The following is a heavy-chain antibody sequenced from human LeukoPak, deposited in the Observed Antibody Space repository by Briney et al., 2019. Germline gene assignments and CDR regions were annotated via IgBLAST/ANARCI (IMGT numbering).Heavy chain of an antibody. V-gene: IGHV4-59*01. D-gene: IGHD2-15*01. J-gene: IGHJ6*03. CDR2: IYYSGST. CDR3: ARSVEGYCGGGSCYSYYYYMDV. CDR1: GGSISSYY. Sequence: PSETLSLTCTVSGGSISSYYWSWIRQPPGKGLEWIGYIYYSGSTNYNPSLKSRVTISVDTSKNQFSLKLSSVTAADTAVYYCARSVEGYCGGGSCYSYYYYMDVWGKGTTVTVSS.